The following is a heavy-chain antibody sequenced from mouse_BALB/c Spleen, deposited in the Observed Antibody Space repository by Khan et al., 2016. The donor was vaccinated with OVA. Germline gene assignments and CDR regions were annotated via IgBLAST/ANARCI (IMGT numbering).Heavy chain of an antibody. CDR2: IWSGGST. CDR1: GFSLTTYG. D-gene: IGHD2-14*01. Sequence: QVQLKQSGPGLVQPSQSLSITCTVSGFSLTTYGVHWVRQSPGKGLEWRGVIWSGGSTDYNAAFISRLSISKDNSKSQVFFKMNSLQSDDTAIYYCARNSYRYDLTYWGQGTLVTVAA. CDR3: ARNSYRYDLTY. V-gene: IGHV2-4-1*01. J-gene: IGHJ3*01.